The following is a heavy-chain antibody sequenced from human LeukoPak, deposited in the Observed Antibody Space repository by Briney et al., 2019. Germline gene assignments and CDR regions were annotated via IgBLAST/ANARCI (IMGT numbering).Heavy chain of an antibody. D-gene: IGHD3-22*01. Sequence: SETLSLTCTVSGGSISSYYWSWIRQPPGKGLEWIGYVYYSGSTNYNPSLKSRVTISVDTSKNQFSLKLSSVTAADTAVYYCARLDSSGYYVYFDYLGQGTLVTVSS. CDR1: GGSISSYY. J-gene: IGHJ4*02. CDR2: VYYSGST. CDR3: ARLDSSGYYVYFDY. V-gene: IGHV4-59*08.